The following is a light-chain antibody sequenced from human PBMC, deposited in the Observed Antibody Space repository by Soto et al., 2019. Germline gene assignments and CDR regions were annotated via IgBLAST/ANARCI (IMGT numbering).Light chain of an antibody. CDR3: QQYHTWPIT. V-gene: IGKV3-15*01. Sequence: EIVLTQSPGTLSLSPGERATLSCRASQSVSSNLAWYQHEPGQAPRLLISGASTGATGIPARFSGSGSGTEFTLTISSLQSEDCAIYYCQQYHTWPITFGGGTKVDIK. CDR2: GAS. CDR1: QSVSSN. J-gene: IGKJ4*01.